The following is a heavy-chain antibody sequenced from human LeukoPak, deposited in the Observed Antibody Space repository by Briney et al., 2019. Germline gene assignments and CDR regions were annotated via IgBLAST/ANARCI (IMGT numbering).Heavy chain of an antibody. D-gene: IGHD1-7*01. Sequence: PGGSLRLSCAAAGFTFSVYAMTWVRQAPGKGLEWVSSISSSSSYIYYADSVKGRFTISRDNAKNSLYLQMNSLRAEDTAVYYCARDQGITGTTVYWGQGTLVTVSS. V-gene: IGHV3-21*01. CDR2: ISSSSSYI. CDR3: ARDQGITGTTVY. CDR1: GFTFSVYA. J-gene: IGHJ4*02.